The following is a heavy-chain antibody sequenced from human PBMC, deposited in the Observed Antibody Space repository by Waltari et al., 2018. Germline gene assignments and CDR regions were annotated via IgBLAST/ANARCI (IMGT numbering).Heavy chain of an antibody. CDR3: ARGREYSGYSDY. CDR2: IYYSGST. CDR1: GGSISSSSYY. D-gene: IGHD5-12*01. V-gene: IGHV4-39*07. Sequence: QLQLQESGPGLVKPSETLSLTCTVSGGSISSSSYYWGWIRQPPGKGREWIGSIYYSGSTAYNPSLQSRVTRSVDTSKNQFSLKLSSVTAADTAVYYCARGREYSGYSDYWGQGTLVTVSS. J-gene: IGHJ4*02.